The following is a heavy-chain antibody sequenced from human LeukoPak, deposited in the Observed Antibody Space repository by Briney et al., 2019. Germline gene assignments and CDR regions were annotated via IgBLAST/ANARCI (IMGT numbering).Heavy chain of an antibody. J-gene: IGHJ4*02. CDR3: ARDIRRITFGGVIVILGY. CDR2: ISAHNGNT. CDR1: GYTFTSYG. D-gene: IGHD3-16*02. Sequence: ASVKVSCKASGYTFTSYGISWVRQAPGQGLEWMGLISAHNGNTNYAQKLQGRVTMTTDTSTSTAYMELRSLRSDDTAVYYCARDIRRITFGGVIVILGYWGQGTLVTVSS. V-gene: IGHV1-18*01.